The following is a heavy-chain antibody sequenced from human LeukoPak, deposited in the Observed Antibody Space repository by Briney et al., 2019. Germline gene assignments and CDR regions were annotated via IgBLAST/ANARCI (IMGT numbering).Heavy chain of an antibody. J-gene: IGHJ4*02. CDR3: ARSGFVWASGVDYGWFDY. CDR2: IKHDGSDK. V-gene: IGHV3-7*05. CDR1: GSTFTSYC. D-gene: IGHD4-17*01. Sequence: PGGSLRLSCSASGSTFTSYCMSWVRQAPGKGLEWVANIKHDGSDKSYVDSVRGRFTVSRDTAKNSLYLQMNSLRAEDTAVYYCARSGFVWASGVDYGWFDYWGQGTLVTVSS.